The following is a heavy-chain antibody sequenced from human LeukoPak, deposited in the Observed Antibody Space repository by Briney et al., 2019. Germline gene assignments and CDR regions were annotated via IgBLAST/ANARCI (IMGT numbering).Heavy chain of an antibody. CDR3: AKRGGILVVVAAPDEDYYYYYMDV. J-gene: IGHJ6*03. D-gene: IGHD2-15*01. V-gene: IGHV1-69*13. Sequence: SVKVSCKASEGTFSSYAISWVRQAPGQGLEWMGGIIPIFGTANYAQKFQGRVTITADESTSTAYMELSSLRSEDTAVYYCAKRGGILVVVAAPDEDYYYYYMDVWGKGTTVTVSS. CDR2: IIPIFGTA. CDR1: EGTFSSYA.